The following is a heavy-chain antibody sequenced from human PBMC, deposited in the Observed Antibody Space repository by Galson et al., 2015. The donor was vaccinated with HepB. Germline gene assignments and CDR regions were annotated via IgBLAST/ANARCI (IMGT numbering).Heavy chain of an antibody. CDR2: INSDGSIT. V-gene: IGHV3-74*01. Sequence: SLRLSCAASGFSISSYWMHRVRQAPGKGLVWVSRINSDGSITNYADSVKGRFTISRDNAKNTLFLQMNSLRAEDTAVYYCQVVTPPWGQGTLVTASS. CDR3: QVVTPP. CDR1: GFSISSYW. J-gene: IGHJ5*02. D-gene: IGHD3-22*01.